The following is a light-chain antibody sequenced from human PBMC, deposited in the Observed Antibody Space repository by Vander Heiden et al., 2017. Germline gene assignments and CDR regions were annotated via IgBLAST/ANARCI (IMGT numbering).Light chain of an antibody. CDR1: SSNIGAGYD. CDR2: GNS. V-gene: IGLV1-40*01. Sequence: QSVLTQPPSVSGAPGQRVTISCTGSSSNIGAGYDVHWYQQLPGTAPKLLIYGNSNRPSGVPDRFSGSKSGTSASPATTGLQAEDEADYYCQYYDSSLNVVFGGGTKLTVL. CDR3: QYYDSSLNVV. J-gene: IGLJ2*01.